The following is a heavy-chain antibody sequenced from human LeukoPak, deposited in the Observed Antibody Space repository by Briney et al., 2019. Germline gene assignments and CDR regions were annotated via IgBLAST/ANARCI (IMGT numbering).Heavy chain of an antibody. V-gene: IGHV3-23*01. CDR1: GFTFSSYA. CDR2: ISGAGGTT. D-gene: IGHD3-10*01. CDR3: AKGRLLWFGELPDF. J-gene: IGHJ4*02. Sequence: GGSLRLSCAASGFTFSSYAMSWVPQAPGKGLEWVSSISGAGGTTGYADSVKGRFTISRDNAKNTLYLQINSLRAEDTALYYCAKGRLLWFGELPDFWGQGTLVTVSS.